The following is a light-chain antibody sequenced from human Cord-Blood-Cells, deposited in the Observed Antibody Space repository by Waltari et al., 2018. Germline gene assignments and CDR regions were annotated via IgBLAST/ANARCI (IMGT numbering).Light chain of an antibody. J-gene: IGKJ4*01. V-gene: IGKV3-11*01. CDR3: QQRSNWPPLT. CDR2: DAS. Sequence: EIVLTQSPATLSLSPGERATLSCRASQSVSSYLAWYQQKPGQAPRLLIYDASNRATGIPARFSGRGSGTDFTLTISSLEPEDFAVDDCQQRSNWPPLTFGGVTKVEIK. CDR1: QSVSSY.